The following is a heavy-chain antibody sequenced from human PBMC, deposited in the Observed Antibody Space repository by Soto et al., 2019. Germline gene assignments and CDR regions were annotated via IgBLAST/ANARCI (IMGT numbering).Heavy chain of an antibody. CDR1: GGSISSGGYY. CDR3: ARGGGYNPAFDY. D-gene: IGHD5-12*01. Sequence: QVQLQESGPGLVKPSQTLSLTCTVSGGSISSGGYYWSWIRQHPGKGLEWIGYIYYSGSTYYKPSLKSRXXIXVXXSKNQFSLKLSSVTAADTAVYYCARGGGYNPAFDYWGQGTLVTVSS. V-gene: IGHV4-31*03. J-gene: IGHJ4*02. CDR2: IYYSGST.